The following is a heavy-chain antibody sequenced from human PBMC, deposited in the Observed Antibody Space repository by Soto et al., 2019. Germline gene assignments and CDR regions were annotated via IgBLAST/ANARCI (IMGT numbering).Heavy chain of an antibody. V-gene: IGHV3-15*01. D-gene: IGHD1-26*01. Sequence: ESGGGLVEPGGSLRLSCVVSGFTFANARMSWVRQAPGKGLDWVACITTKTERETTDYAAPVKGRFTFSRDDSKNTLYLLMNSLKTEDTGVYYCTSNAAASVGTLAYWGQGTLVAVSS. CDR1: GFTFANAR. CDR2: ITTKTERETT. CDR3: TSNAAASVGTLAY. J-gene: IGHJ4*02.